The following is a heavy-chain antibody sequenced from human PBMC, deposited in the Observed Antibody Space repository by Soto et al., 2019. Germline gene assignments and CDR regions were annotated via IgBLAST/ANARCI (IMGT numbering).Heavy chain of an antibody. CDR3: ARGHYCTKLDY. V-gene: IGHV4-34*01. D-gene: IGHD4-4*01. Sequence: SETLSLSCAVYGGSFSGYYWSWIRQPPGKGLEWIGEINHSGSTNYNPSLKSRVTISVDTSKNQFSLKLSSVTAADTAVYYCARGHYCTKLDYWGQGTLVTVSS. J-gene: IGHJ4*02. CDR1: GGSFSGYY. CDR2: INHSGST.